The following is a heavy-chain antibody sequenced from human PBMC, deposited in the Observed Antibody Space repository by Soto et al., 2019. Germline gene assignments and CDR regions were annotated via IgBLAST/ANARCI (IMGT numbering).Heavy chain of an antibody. Sequence: SGPTLVNPTEPLTLTCSFFGFSLPTSGMCVSWIRQPPGKALEWLALVDWDDEKFYSTSLKTRLTISKDPSKNQVVLTMTNMDPVDTASYYCARTDYADSWLGAFDFWGQGTMVTVSS. J-gene: IGHJ3*01. D-gene: IGHD4-17*01. CDR1: GFSLPTSGMC. CDR3: ARTDYADSWLGAFDF. CDR2: VDWDDEK. V-gene: IGHV2-70*13.